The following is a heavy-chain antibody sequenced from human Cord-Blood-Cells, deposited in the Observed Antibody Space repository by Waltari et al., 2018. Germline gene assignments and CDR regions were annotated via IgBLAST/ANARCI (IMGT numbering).Heavy chain of an antibody. CDR2: ISCDGSNK. Sequence: QVQLVESGGGVVQPGRSLRLSCAASGFTFSSYAMHWVRQAPGKGLEWVAIISCDGSNKYYADSVKCRFTISRDNSKNTLYLQMNSLRAEDTAVYYCARAAVATWYFDYWGQGTLVTVSS. CDR3: ARAAVATWYFDY. D-gene: IGHD5-12*01. CDR1: GFTFSSYA. V-gene: IGHV3-30-3*01. J-gene: IGHJ4*02.